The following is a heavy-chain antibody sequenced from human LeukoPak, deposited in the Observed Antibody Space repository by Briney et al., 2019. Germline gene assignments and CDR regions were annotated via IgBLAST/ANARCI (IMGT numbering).Heavy chain of an antibody. CDR2: INPNSGGT. D-gene: IGHD3-10*01. CDR3: ATMLWFGELYGMDV. CDR1: GYTFTGYY. V-gene: IGHV1-2*02. J-gene: IGHJ6*02. Sequence: ATVKVSCKASGYTFTGYYMHWVRQAPGQGLEWMGWINPNSGGTNYAQKFQGRVTMTGDTSTSTAYMELSRLRSDDTAVYYCATMLWFGELYGMDVWGQGTTVTVSS.